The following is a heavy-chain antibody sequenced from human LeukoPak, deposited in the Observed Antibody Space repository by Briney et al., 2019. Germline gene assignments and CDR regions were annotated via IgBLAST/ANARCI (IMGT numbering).Heavy chain of an antibody. CDR1: GYSISGGYF. D-gene: IGHD6-19*01. J-gene: IGHJ4*02. V-gene: IGHV4-38-2*01. CDR2: TAHRGST. CDR3: ARVTRNSGWFFDY. Sequence: SETLSLTCDVSGYSISGGYFWGWIRPPPGMGLEWIGSTAHRGSTYYHPSLKGRVSISIDGAKNQFSLSLTSVTAADTAIYYCARVTRNSGWFFDYWGQGTLATVSS.